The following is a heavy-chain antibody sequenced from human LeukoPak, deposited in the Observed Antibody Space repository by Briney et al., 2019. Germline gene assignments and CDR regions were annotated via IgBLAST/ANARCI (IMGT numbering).Heavy chain of an antibody. Sequence: GGSLRLSCAASGFTFSSYWMNWVRQAPGKGLVWVSRIASDGSSTTYADSVKGRFSISRDNAKNTLYLQMNSLRVEDTAVYYCAKDQQIVSAKYYFDSWGQGILVTVFS. J-gene: IGHJ4*02. CDR3: AKDQQIVSAKYYFDS. CDR2: IASDGSST. D-gene: IGHD1/OR15-1a*01. V-gene: IGHV3-74*01. CDR1: GFTFSSYW.